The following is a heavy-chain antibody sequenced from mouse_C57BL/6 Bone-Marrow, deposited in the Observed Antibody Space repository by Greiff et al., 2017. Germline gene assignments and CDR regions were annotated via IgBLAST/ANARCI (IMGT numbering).Heavy chain of an antibody. CDR1: GYSFTGYY. CDR2: INPSTGGT. CDR3: ARFPYYYGYFDY. D-gene: IGHD1-1*01. V-gene: IGHV1-42*01. J-gene: IGHJ2*01. Sequence: VQLQQSGPELVKPGASVKISCKASGYSFTGYYMNWVKQSPEKSLEWIGEINPSTGGTTYNQKFTAKATLTVDKSSSTAYMQLKSLTYEDSAVYYCARFPYYYGYFDYWGQGTTLTVSS.